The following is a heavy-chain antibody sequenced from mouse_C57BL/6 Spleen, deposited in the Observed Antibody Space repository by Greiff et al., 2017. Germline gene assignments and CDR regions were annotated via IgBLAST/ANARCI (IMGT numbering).Heavy chain of an antibody. V-gene: IGHV5-6*01. J-gene: IGHJ2*01. Sequence: EVKVVESGGDLVKPGGSLKLSCAASGFTFSSYGMSWVRQTPDKRLEWVATISSGGSYTYYPDSVKGRFTISRDNAKNTLYLQMSSLKSEDTAMYYCAKLTMVTTGGDYWGPGTTLTVSS. D-gene: IGHD2-2*01. CDR3: AKLTMVTTGGDY. CDR2: ISSGGSYT. CDR1: GFTFSSYG.